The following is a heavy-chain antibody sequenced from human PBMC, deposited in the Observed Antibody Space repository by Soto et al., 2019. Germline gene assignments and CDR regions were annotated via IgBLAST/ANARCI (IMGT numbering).Heavy chain of an antibody. J-gene: IGHJ6*02. CDR3: ASGRGRYFYYGMDV. D-gene: IGHD1-26*01. CDR1: GFTFSNYA. CDR2: ISGGGGGT. Sequence: GGSLRLSCSVSGFTFSNYAMTWVRQAPGKGLEWVSSISGGGGGTHYADSMKGRFTISRDNSKNTLYLQMNSLRAEDTAVYYCASGRGRYFYYGMDVWGQGTTVTVSS. V-gene: IGHV3-23*01.